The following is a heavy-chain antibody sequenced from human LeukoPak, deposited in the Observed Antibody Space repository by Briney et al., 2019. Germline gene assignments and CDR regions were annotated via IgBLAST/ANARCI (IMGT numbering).Heavy chain of an antibody. J-gene: IGHJ4*02. CDR3: SRGGLYRYSGTSGDY. D-gene: IGHD1-26*01. Sequence: AGGSLRLSCEVSGFSFSTYWMTWVRHAPGKGLEWVANINQHGSETYYVDSVKGRFIISRVNVKNSLFLQMDSLTGEDTAVYYCSRGGLYRYSGTSGDYWGQGTLVTVSS. CDR1: GFSFSTYW. V-gene: IGHV3-7*01. CDR2: INQHGSET.